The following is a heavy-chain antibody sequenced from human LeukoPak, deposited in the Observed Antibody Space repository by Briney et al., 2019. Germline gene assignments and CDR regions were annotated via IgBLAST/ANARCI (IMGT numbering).Heavy chain of an antibody. V-gene: IGHV4-31*03. Sequence: SQTLSLTCTVSGGSISNGGYYWSWIRQHSGKGLEWIGYIYDSGTTYYNPALQSRVTISVDTSDNQFSLKLRSLTAADTAVYYCARGGDRRGFDYWGQGTLVTVSS. CDR2: IYDSGTT. CDR1: GGSISNGGYY. D-gene: IGHD1-14*01. CDR3: ARGGDRRGFDY. J-gene: IGHJ4*02.